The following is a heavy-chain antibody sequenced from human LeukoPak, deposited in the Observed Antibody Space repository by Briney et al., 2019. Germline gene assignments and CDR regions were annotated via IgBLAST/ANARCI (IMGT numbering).Heavy chain of an antibody. CDR3: ARETNYYYYYDLDV. V-gene: IGHV4-4*02. J-gene: IGHJ6*02. CDR2: IYHSGST. Sequence: SGTLSLTCAVSGGSISSSNWWSWVRQPPGKGLEWIGEIYHSGSTNYNPSLKSRVTISVDKSKNQFSLKLSSVTAADTAVYFCARETNYYYYYDLDVWGQGTSVTVSS. CDR1: GGSISSSNW.